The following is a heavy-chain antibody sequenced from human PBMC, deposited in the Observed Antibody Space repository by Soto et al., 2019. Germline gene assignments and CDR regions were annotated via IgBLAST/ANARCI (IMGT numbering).Heavy chain of an antibody. V-gene: IGHV3-30*18. CDR3: AKERDPFGVVINPRFPDY. Sequence: LRLSCVASGFAFSDYGMHWVRQAPGKGLEWVAVISYDGSNKHNADSAKGRFTVSRDNSKNTLYLQMNSLRVEDTAVYYCAKERDPFGVVINPRFPDYWRQVTVVTV. CDR1: GFAFSDYG. D-gene: IGHD3-3*01. J-gene: IGHJ4*02. CDR2: ISYDGSNK.